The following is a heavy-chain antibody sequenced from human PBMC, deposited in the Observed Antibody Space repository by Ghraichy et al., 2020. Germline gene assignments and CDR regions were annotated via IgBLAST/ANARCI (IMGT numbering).Heavy chain of an antibody. CDR1: GGSISSYY. CDR2: IYYSGST. D-gene: IGHD1-7*01. CDR3: AREAGTGGYFDY. Sequence: SETLSLTCTVSGGSISSYYWSWIRQPPGKGLEWIGYIYYSGSTNYNPSLKSRVTISVDTSKNQFSLKLSSVTAADTAVYYCAREAGTGGYFDYWGQGTLVTVSP. V-gene: IGHV4-59*01. J-gene: IGHJ4*02.